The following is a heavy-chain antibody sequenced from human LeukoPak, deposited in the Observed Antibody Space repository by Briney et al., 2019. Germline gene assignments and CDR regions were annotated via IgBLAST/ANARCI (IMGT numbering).Heavy chain of an antibody. V-gene: IGHV3-48*03. Sequence: GGSLRLSCAASGFTFSSYEMNWVRQAPGKGLEWVSYISSSGSTIYYADSVKGRFTISRDNAKNSLYLQMNSLRAEDTAVYYCARNDFWSGRSDYWGQGTLVTVSS. D-gene: IGHD3-3*01. CDR1: GFTFSSYE. CDR2: ISSSGSTI. CDR3: ARNDFWSGRSDY. J-gene: IGHJ4*02.